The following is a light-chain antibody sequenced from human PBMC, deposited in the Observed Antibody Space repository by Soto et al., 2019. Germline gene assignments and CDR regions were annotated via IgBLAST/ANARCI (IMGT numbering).Light chain of an antibody. CDR3: QQYGNSPLT. J-gene: IGKJ4*01. CDR1: QSVSSSF. V-gene: IGKV3-20*01. CDR2: GAS. Sequence: EIVLTQSPGTLSLSPGERATLSCRASQSVSSSFLAWYQQKPGQAPRLLIYGASSRATGISDRFSGSGSGTDFTLTISRLEPEDVAVHYCQQYGNSPLTFGGGTKVEIK.